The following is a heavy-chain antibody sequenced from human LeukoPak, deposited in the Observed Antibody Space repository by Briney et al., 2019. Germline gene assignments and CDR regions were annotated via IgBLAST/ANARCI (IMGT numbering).Heavy chain of an antibody. J-gene: IGHJ3*02. D-gene: IGHD2-15*01. CDR1: GGTFSSYA. CDR2: IIPIFGTA. CDR3: ARDSRSGGRAHAFDI. V-gene: IGHV1-69*05. Sequence: SVKVSCKASGGTFSSYAISWVRQAPGQGLEWMGGIIPIFGTANYARKFQGRVTITTDESTSTAYMELSSLRSEDTAVYYGARDSRSGGRAHAFDIWGQGTMVTVSS.